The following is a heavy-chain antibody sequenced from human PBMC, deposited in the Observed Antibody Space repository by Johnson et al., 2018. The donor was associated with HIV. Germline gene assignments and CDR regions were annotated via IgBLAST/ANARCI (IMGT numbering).Heavy chain of an antibody. CDR3: VRGLDI. J-gene: IGHJ3*02. CDR2: IRSKANSYAT. V-gene: IGHV3-73*02. Sequence: VLLVESGGGLVQPGGSLKLSCAASGFTFSGSAMHWVRQASGKGLEWVGRIRSKANSYATAYAASVKGRFTISRDNAKNTLYLQMNSLRAEDTAVYYCVRGLDIWGQGTEVTVSS. CDR1: GFTFSGSA.